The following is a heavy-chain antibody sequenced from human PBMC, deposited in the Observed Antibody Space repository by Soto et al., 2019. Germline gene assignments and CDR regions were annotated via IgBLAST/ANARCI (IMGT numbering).Heavy chain of an antibody. CDR2: ISAYNGNT. CDR3: ARYGRGTAMGFTAGDWFDP. CDR1: GYTFTSYG. V-gene: IGHV1-18*01. Sequence: QVQLVQSGAEVKKPGASVKVSCKASGYTFTSYGISWVRQAPGQGLEWMGWISAYNGNTNYAQKLPGRVTMTTDTSTSTAYMELRSLRSDDTAVYYCARYGRGTAMGFTAGDWFDPWGQGTLVTVSS. D-gene: IGHD5-18*01. J-gene: IGHJ5*02.